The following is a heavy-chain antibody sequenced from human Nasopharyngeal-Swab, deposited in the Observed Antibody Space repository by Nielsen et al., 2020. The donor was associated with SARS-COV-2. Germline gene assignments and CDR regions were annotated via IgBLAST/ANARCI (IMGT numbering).Heavy chain of an antibody. V-gene: IGHV3-30*18. J-gene: IGHJ3*02. CDR2: ISYDGGNK. CDR1: GFTFSSYG. CDR3: AKETTYYYDSSGWGAFDI. D-gene: IGHD3-22*01. Sequence: GESLKISCAASGFTFSSYGMHWVRQAPGKGLEWVAVISYDGGNKYYADSVKGRFTISRHNSKNTLYLQMNSLRAEDTAVYYCAKETTYYYDSSGWGAFDIWGQGTMVTVSS.